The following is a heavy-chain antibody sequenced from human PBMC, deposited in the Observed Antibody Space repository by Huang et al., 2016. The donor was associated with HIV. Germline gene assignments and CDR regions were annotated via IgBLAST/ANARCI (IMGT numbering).Heavy chain of an antibody. Sequence: QVQLYQWGAGPLRPSETLSLTCGVSGGSLHGYYWTWLRQSPGRGVEWIGEVNHGGSTNDNTYLKSIVTISVDTSKIQFSLNLTSVTATDTADYYCATSRSGSGWFLDIWGRGTLVSVS. CDR1: GGSLHGYY. CDR3: ATSRSGSGWFLDI. D-gene: IGHD6-19*01. J-gene: IGHJ2*01. CDR2: VNHGGST. V-gene: IGHV4-34*01.